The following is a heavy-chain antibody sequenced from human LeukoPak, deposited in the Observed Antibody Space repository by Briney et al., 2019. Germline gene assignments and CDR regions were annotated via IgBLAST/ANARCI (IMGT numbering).Heavy chain of an antibody. CDR2: ISYDGSNK. D-gene: IGHD3-16*02. CDR1: GFTFSSYG. J-gene: IGHJ4*02. Sequence: GGSLRLSCAASGFTFSSYGMHWVRQAPGKGLEWVAVISYDGSNKYYADSVKGRFTISRDNAKNSLYLQMNSLRAEDTAVYYCARGPYDYVWGSYRHPGSFDYWGQGTLVTVSS. CDR3: ARGPYDYVWGSYRHPGSFDY. V-gene: IGHV3-30*03.